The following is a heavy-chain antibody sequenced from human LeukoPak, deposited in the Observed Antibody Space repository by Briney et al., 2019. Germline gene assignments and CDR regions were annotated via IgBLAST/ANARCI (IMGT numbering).Heavy chain of an antibody. Sequence: WASVKVSCTASGGTFSSYAISWVRQAPGQGLEWMGGIIPIFGTANYAQKFQGRVTITADESTSTAYMELSSLRSEDTAVYYCARSRDGYNKIKPYYFDYWGQGTLVTVSS. D-gene: IGHD5-24*01. CDR3: ARSRDGYNKIKPYYFDY. CDR1: GGTFSSYA. V-gene: IGHV1-69*13. CDR2: IIPIFGTA. J-gene: IGHJ4*02.